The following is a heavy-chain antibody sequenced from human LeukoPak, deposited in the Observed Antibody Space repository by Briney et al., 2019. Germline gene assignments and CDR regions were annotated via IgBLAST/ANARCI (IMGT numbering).Heavy chain of an antibody. CDR1: GGSISSSSYY. Sequence: PSETLSLTCTVTGGSISSSSYYWGWIRQPPGKGLEWIGSMYYSGSTYHNPSLKSRVTISVDTSKNQFSLKVSSVTAADTAVYYCARPLRGLSYEYFDYWGQGTLVTVSS. V-gene: IGHV4-39*07. J-gene: IGHJ4*02. CDR3: ARPLRGLSYEYFDY. D-gene: IGHD3-10*01. CDR2: MYYSGST.